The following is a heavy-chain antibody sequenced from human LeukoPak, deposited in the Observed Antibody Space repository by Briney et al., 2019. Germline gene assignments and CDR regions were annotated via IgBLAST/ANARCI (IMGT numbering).Heavy chain of an antibody. V-gene: IGHV1-18*01. CDR3: ARDTVGTYYDFWSGYYTRRYYFDY. D-gene: IGHD3-3*01. CDR1: GYTFTSYG. J-gene: IGHJ4*02. CDR2: ISAYNGNT. Sequence: ASVKVSFKASGYTFTSYGISWVRQAPGQGLGWMGWISAYNGNTNYAQKLQGRVTMTTDTSTSTAYMELRSLRSDDTAVYYCARDTVGTYYDFWSGYYTRRYYFDYWGQGTLVTVSS.